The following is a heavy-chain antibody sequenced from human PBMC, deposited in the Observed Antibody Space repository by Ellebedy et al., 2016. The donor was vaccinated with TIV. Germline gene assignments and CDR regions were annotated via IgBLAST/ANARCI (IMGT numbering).Heavy chain of an antibody. J-gene: IGHJ4*02. CDR1: GFIFSNAW. CDR3: STDGAVMIAYGGDIVDY. V-gene: IGHV3-15*01. Sequence: GGSLRLSXTASGFIFSNAWMSWVRQAPGKGLEWVGRIKSESDGGTTDYAAPVKGRFTISRDDSKDILYLQMNSLKTEDTAMYYCSTDGAVMIAYGGDIVDYWGQGTLVAVSS. D-gene: IGHD3-16*02. CDR2: IKSESDGGTT.